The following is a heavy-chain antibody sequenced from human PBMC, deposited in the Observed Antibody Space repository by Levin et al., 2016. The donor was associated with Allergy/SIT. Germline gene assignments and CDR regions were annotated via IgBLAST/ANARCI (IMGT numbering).Heavy chain of an antibody. CDR3: ARHRASGYDYVFDY. V-gene: IGHV5-10-1*01. Sequence: VRQMPGKGLEWMGRIDPSDSYTNYSPSFQGHVTISADKSISTAYLQWSSLKASDTAMYYCARHRASGYDYVFDYWGQGTLVTVSS. D-gene: IGHD5-12*01. CDR2: IDPSDSYT. J-gene: IGHJ4*02.